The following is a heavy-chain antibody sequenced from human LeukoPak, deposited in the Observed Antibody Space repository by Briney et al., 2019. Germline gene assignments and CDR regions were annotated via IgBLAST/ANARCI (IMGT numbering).Heavy chain of an antibody. CDR2: VNNEVTGT. CDR3: ARGGAFHAFDI. V-gene: IGHV3-74*01. Sequence: PGGSLRLSCAGSGFTFGSYWMYWVRQGPEKGLECISRVNNEVTGTIYADSVKGRFPISRDNAKNTVFLQLNSLRTEDTAVYYCARGGAFHAFDIWGEGTMVTVSS. CDR1: GFTFGSYW. J-gene: IGHJ3*02.